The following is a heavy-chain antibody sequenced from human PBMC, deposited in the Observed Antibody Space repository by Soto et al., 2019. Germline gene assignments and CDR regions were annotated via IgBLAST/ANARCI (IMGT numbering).Heavy chain of an antibody. J-gene: IGHJ6*02. CDR3: VELTPDYDDGMDV. CDR1: AGYISSSSYY. D-gene: IGHD1-1*01. V-gene: IGHV4-39*01. Sequence: SETMSLTCTVSAGYISSSSYYLGWIRQPPEKGLEWIESIYYSGSTYYDPALKGRVTISVDRAEDHISLKLISVTAAHTAVYGCVELTPDYDDGMDVWGQVTTVTV. CDR2: IYYSGST.